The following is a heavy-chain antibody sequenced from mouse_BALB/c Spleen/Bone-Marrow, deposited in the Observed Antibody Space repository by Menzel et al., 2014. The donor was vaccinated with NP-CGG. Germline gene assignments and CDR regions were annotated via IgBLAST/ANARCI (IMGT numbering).Heavy chain of an antibody. CDR3: ARGGELRPWFAY. CDR2: ISSGGNT. Sequence: EVMLVESGGGLVKPGGSLKLSCAASGFTFSSYATSWVRQTPEKRLEWVASISSGGNTYYPDSMKGRFTISRDNARNILYLQMSSLRSEDTAMYYCARGGELRPWFAYWGQGTLVTVSA. D-gene: IGHD2-4*01. CDR1: GFTFSSYA. J-gene: IGHJ3*01. V-gene: IGHV5-6-5*01.